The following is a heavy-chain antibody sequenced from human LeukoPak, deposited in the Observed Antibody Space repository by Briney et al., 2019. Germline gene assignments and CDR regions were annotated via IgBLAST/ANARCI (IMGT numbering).Heavy chain of an antibody. D-gene: IGHD1-26*01. Sequence: PSETLSLTCTVSGGSISSYYWSWIRQPAGEGPEWIGRVYSSGNTNYNPSLKSRVTMSVDTSRNQFSLKLTSVTAADSAVYYCARMSSGTYGGIDYWGQGTLVTVSS. J-gene: IGHJ4*02. CDR3: ARMSSGTYGGIDY. V-gene: IGHV4-4*07. CDR2: VYSSGNT. CDR1: GGSISSYY.